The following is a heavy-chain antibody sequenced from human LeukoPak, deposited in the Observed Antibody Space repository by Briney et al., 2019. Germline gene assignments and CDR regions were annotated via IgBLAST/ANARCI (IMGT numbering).Heavy chain of an antibody. Sequence: DASVRVSCKPSSYTLSSYAITWVRQAPAQALQWTGWISAYNGNAKSAQNVQGRVTMTTDTSTSTAYLDLRSLTSDDTAVYYCASAGCYPLPGTTHIDYWGQGTLVTVSS. D-gene: IGHD1-7*01. CDR2: ISAYNGNA. CDR3: ASAGCYPLPGTTHIDY. V-gene: IGHV1-18*01. CDR1: SYTLSSYA. J-gene: IGHJ4*02.